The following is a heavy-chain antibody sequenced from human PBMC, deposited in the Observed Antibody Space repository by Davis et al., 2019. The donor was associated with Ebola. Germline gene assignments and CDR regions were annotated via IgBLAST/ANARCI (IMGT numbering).Heavy chain of an antibody. CDR1: GFIFNNYA. D-gene: IGHD2-15*01. V-gene: IGHV3-23*01. J-gene: IGHJ6*02. Sequence: GGSLRLSCAASGFIFNNYAMTWVRQAPGRGLEWVSTTSSGGSTTYYADSVKGRFTISRDNSKNTLYLQMNSLRAEDTAVYYCARDRIYCSGGSCYSVIYYYGMDVWGQGTTVTVSS. CDR2: TSSGGSTT. CDR3: ARDRIYCSGGSCYSVIYYYGMDV.